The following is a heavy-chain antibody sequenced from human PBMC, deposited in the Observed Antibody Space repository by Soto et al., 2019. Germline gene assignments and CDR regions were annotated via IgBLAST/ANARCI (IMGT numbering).Heavy chain of an antibody. CDR3: ARDQNPQGYYDFWRGGGYYYGMDV. D-gene: IGHD3-3*01. J-gene: IGHJ6*02. V-gene: IGHV1-2*04. CDR1: GYTFTGYY. CDR2: INPNSGGT. Sequence: EASVKVSCKASGYTFTGYYMHWVRQAPGQGLEWMGWINPNSGGTNYAQKFQGWVTMTRDTSISTAYMELSRLRSDDTAVYYCARDQNPQGYYDFWRGGGYYYGMDVWGQGTTVTVSS.